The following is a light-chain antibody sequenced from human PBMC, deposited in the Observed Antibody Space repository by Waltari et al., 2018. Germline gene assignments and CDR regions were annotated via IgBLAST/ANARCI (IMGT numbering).Light chain of an antibody. J-gene: IGKJ2*01. V-gene: IGKV3-15*01. CDR2: GAS. Sequence: EIVMTQYPATLSVSPGERATLSCRASQSVRSNLAWYQQKPGPAPRLLIYGASTRATGIPARFSGSGSGTEFTLTISSLQSEDFAVYYCQQYNNWPRSTFGQGTKLEIK. CDR1: QSVRSN. CDR3: QQYNNWPRST.